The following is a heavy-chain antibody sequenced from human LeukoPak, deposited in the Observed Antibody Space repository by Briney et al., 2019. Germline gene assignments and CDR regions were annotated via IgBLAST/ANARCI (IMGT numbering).Heavy chain of an antibody. Sequence: GGSLRLSCAASGFTFSGYPIHWVRQAPGKGLEWVANINQGGSEKSYVDSVKGRFTISRDNAKNSLSLQMDSLRAEDTAVYYCARVRGDYNYDYWGQGTLVTVSS. CDR2: INQGGSEK. J-gene: IGHJ4*02. V-gene: IGHV3-7*01. CDR1: GFTFSGYP. CDR3: ARVRGDYNYDY. D-gene: IGHD3-9*01.